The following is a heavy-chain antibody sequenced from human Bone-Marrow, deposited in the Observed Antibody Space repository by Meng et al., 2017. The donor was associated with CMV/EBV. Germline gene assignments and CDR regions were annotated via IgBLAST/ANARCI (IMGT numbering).Heavy chain of an antibody. D-gene: IGHD5-12*01. J-gene: IGHJ5*02. CDR1: GGSVSDDY. CDR3: ARGEGIVATTNNWFDP. V-gene: IGHV4-59*02. CDR2: FYYSGNT. Sequence: SETLSLTCTVSGGSVSDDYWSWIRQPPGKGLEWIGYFYYSGNTNYNPSLKSRITISVDTSKNQFSLKLTSVTAADTAIYYCARGEGIVATTNNWFDPCGQGTLVAVSS.